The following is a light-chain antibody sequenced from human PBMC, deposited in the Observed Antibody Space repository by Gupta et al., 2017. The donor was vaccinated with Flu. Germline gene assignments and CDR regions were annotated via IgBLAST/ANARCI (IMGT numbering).Light chain of an antibody. J-gene: IGKJ4*01. Sequence: EIVMTQSPATLSVSPGERATLSCRASHSVSSNLAWYQQKPGQAPRLLIYGASTRATGLPARFSGSGSGTEFTLTISRLQSEDFAVYYCQQDNNWPQTFGGGTKLEIK. CDR1: HSVSSN. CDR3: QQDNNWPQT. V-gene: IGKV3-15*01. CDR2: GAS.